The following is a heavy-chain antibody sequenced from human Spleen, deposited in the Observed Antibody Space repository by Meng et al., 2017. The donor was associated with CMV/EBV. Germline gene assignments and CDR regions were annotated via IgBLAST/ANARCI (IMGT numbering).Heavy chain of an antibody. Sequence: CKPSGYTFHDFWIHWVRQAPGQGPEWMGWINPKSGGTKFAQKFEGRVTMTTDTSTRTIYLELNRLRNDDTAMYYCARDVQSGAAGYWGQGTLVTVSS. CDR3: ARDVQSGAAGY. D-gene: IGHD3-10*01. J-gene: IGHJ4*02. CDR2: INPKSGGT. CDR1: GYTFHDFW. V-gene: IGHV1-2*02.